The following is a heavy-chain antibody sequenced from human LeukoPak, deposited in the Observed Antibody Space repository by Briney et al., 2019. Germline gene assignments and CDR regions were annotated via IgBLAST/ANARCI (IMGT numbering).Heavy chain of an antibody. V-gene: IGHV3-30*04. CDR2: ISYDGSNK. J-gene: IGHJ6*04. D-gene: IGHD3-10*01. CDR3: ARRGMVRGGPIMDV. Sequence: GGSLRLSCAASGFTFSSYAMHWVRQAPGKGLEWVAVISYDGSNKYYADSVKGRFIISRDNSKNTLYLQMNSLRAEDTAVYYCARRGMVRGGPIMDVWGKGTTVTVSS. CDR1: GFTFSSYA.